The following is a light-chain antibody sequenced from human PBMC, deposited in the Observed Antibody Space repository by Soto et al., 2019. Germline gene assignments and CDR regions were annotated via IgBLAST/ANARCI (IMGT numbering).Light chain of an antibody. V-gene: IGKV3-20*01. CDR2: GAS. Sequence: EIVLTQSPGTLSLSPGERATLSCRASQSVSTSSLAWYQQKPGQAPRLLIYGASSRATGIPDRFSGSGSGTDFTLIISRLEPEDFAVYYCQQDGSSPPHTVGQGTKLEIK. CDR3: QQDGSSPPHT. CDR1: QSVSTSS. J-gene: IGKJ2*01.